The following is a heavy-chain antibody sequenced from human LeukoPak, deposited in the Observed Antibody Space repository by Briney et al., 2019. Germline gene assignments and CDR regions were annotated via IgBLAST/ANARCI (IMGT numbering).Heavy chain of an antibody. CDR3: ASDTLGYAFDI. CDR1: GFTLSSNW. CDR2: ISYDGSNK. J-gene: IGHJ3*02. V-gene: IGHV3-30-3*01. D-gene: IGHD7-27*01. Sequence: GGSLRLSCAVSGFTLSSNWMHWVRQVPGKGLEWVAVISYDGSNKYYADSVKGRFTISRDNSKNTLYLQMNSLRAEDTAVYYCASDTLGYAFDIWGQGTMVTVSS.